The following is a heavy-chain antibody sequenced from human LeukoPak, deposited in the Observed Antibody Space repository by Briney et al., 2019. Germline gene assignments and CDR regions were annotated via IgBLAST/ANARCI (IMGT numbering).Heavy chain of an antibody. J-gene: IGHJ6*03. V-gene: IGHV1-8*03. CDR1: GYTFTSYD. D-gene: IGHD6-13*01. Sequence: GASVKVSCKASGYTFTSYDINWVRQATGQGLEWMGWMNPNSGNTGYAQKFQGRVTITRNTSISTAYMELSSLRSEDTAVHYCARVAHSSSWYYYYMDVWGKGTTVTVSS. CDR2: MNPNSGNT. CDR3: ARVAHSSSWYYYYMDV.